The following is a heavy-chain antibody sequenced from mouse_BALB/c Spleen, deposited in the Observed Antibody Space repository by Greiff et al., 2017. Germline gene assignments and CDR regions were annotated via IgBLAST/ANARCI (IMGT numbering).Heavy chain of an antibody. CDR2: IDPANGNT. CDR1: GFNIKDTY. D-gene: IGHD1-1*01. Sequence: EVQLLQSGAELVKPGASVKLSCTASGFNIKDTYMHWVKQRPEQGLEWIGRIDPANGNTKYDPKFQGKATITADTSSNTAYLQLSSLTSEDTAVYYCARVGSSQGYYAMDYWGQGTSVTVSS. CDR3: ARVGSSQGYYAMDY. V-gene: IGHV14-3*02. J-gene: IGHJ4*01.